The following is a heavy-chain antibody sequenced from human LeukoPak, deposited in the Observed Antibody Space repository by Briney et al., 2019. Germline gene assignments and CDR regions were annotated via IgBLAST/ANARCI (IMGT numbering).Heavy chain of an antibody. CDR3: AREGDFWSGYKYAFDI. V-gene: IGHV3-21*01. D-gene: IGHD3-3*01. CDR2: ISSSSSYI. CDR1: GFTFSSYS. J-gene: IGHJ3*02. Sequence: GGSLRLSCAASGFTFSSYSMNWVRQAPGKGLEWVSSISSSSSYIYYADSVKGRFTISRDNAKNSLYLQMNSLRAEDTAVYYCAREGDFWSGYKYAFDIWGQGTMVTVSS.